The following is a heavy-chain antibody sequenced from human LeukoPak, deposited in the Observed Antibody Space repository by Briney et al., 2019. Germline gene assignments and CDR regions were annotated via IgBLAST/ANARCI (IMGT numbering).Heavy chain of an antibody. CDR2: INHSGST. J-gene: IGHJ4*02. D-gene: IGHD1-26*01. CDR1: GGSFSGYY. Sequence: SETLSLTCAVYGGSFSGYYWSWIRQPPGKGLEWIGEINHSGSTNYNPSLKSRVTISVDRSKNQFSLKLSSVTAADTAVYYCARGSGSYKSDWGQGTLVTVSS. CDR3: ARGSGSYKSD. V-gene: IGHV4-34*01.